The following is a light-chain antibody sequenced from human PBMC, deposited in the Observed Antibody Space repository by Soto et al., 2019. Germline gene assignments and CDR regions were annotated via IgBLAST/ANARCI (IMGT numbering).Light chain of an antibody. J-gene: IGLJ2*01. Sequence: QSALTQPPSVSGAPGQRVTISCTGSNSDIGAGYDVHWYQQVPGTAPKVLIYGNTNRPSGVPDRFSASKSGTSASLAITGLQAEDEADYYCQSYDSSLTRLFGGGTKLTVL. V-gene: IGLV1-40*01. CDR3: QSYDSSLTRL. CDR2: GNT. CDR1: NSDIGAGYD.